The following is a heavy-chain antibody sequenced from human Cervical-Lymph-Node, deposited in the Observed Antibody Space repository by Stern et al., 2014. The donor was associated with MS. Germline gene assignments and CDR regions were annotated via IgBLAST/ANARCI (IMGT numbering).Heavy chain of an antibody. CDR3: ARIFGGNFDN. Sequence: QVQLQESGSGLVKPSQTLSLTCAVSGGSISSGDYSWSWIRQPPGKSLEWIGYIVHSGSTYYNPSLKSRVSISVDRSKNQFSLKLSSVTAADTAMYYCARIFGGNFDNWGQGTLVT. D-gene: IGHD4-23*01. CDR1: GGSISSGDYS. J-gene: IGHJ4*02. CDR2: IVHSGST. V-gene: IGHV4-30-2*01.